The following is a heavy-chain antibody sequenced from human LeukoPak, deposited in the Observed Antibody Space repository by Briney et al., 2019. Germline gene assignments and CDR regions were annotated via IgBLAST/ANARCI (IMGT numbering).Heavy chain of an antibody. CDR2: ISYDGSNK. V-gene: IGHV3-30-3*01. CDR1: GFTFSSYA. D-gene: IGHD3-3*01. J-gene: IGHJ4*02. Sequence: PGRSLRLSCAASGFTFSSYAMHWVRQAPGKGLEWVAVISYDGSNKYYADSVKGRFTISRDNSKNTLYLQMNSLRAEDTAVYYCARARYYDFWSGYSPFDYWGQGTLVTVSS. CDR3: ARARYYDFWSGYSPFDY.